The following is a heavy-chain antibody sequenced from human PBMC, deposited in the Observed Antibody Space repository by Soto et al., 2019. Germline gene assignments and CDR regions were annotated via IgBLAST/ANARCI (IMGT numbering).Heavy chain of an antibody. Sequence: PGGSLRLSCAASGFTFSSYSLNWVRQAPGKGLVWVSRISGDGSSTTYAYSVRGRFTISRDNAKNTVYLQMDSLRAEDTAVYYCARSLPGTYGAFDLWGQGTMVTVS. V-gene: IGHV3-74*01. D-gene: IGHD1-7*01. CDR1: GFTFSSYS. CDR2: ISGDGSST. CDR3: ARSLPGTYGAFDL. J-gene: IGHJ3*01.